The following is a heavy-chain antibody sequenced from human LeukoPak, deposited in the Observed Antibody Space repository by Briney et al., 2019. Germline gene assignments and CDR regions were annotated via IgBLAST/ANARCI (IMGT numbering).Heavy chain of an antibody. D-gene: IGHD1-26*01. CDR1: GGSISSGDYY. CDR2: ICYSGST. J-gene: IGHJ4*02. CDR3: ARDSVGATRIDY. V-gene: IGHV4-30-4*08. Sequence: KSSETLSLTCTVSGGSISSGDYYWSWIRQPPGKGLEWIGYICYSGSTYYNPSLKSRVTISVDTSKNQFSLKLSSVTAADTAVYYCARDSVGATRIDYWGQGTLVTVSS.